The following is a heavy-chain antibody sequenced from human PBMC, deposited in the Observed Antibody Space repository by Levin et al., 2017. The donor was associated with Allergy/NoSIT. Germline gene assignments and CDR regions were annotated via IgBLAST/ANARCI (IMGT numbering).Heavy chain of an antibody. Sequence: SRSASGLSFSDYGMHWVRQAPDSGLEWVTLITSDGTNKFYADSVKGRFIVSRDNSRNLLFLQLNSLRPEDTAVYYCASRGSFDHWGQGTLVTVSS. V-gene: IGHV3-30*03. D-gene: IGHD3-10*01. J-gene: IGHJ4*02. CDR1: GLSFSDYG. CDR2: ITSDGTNK. CDR3: ASRGSFDH.